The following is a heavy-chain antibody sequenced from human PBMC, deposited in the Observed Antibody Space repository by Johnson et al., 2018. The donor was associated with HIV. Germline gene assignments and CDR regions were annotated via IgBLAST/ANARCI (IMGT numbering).Heavy chain of an antibody. J-gene: IGHJ3*02. CDR1: GFTFSSYA. CDR3: ARDRRVGAMALDAFDI. D-gene: IGHD1-26*01. CDR2: ISYDGSNK. V-gene: IGHV3-30-3*01. Sequence: VQLVESGGGVVQPGRSLRLSCAASGFTFSSYAMHWVRQAPGKWLEWVAVISYDGSNKYYADSVKGRFTISRDNSKNTLYLQMNSLRAEDTAVYYCARDRRVGAMALDAFDIWGQGTMVTVSS.